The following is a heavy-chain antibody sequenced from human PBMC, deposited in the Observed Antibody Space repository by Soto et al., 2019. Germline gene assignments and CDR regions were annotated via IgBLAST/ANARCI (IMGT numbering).Heavy chain of an antibody. CDR1: GFTFRIYS. V-gene: IGHV3-33*01. CDR3: ARDATFGTKGGSFDI. CDR2: MWYDGTNK. J-gene: IGHJ3*02. D-gene: IGHD3-16*01. Sequence: GSLRLSCAASGFTFRIYSMHWVRQSPGKGLEWVAVMWYDGTNKYYGESVKGRFTISRDNSENTLYLQMNSLRVEDTAVYYCARDATFGTKGGSFDIWGHGTLVTVSS.